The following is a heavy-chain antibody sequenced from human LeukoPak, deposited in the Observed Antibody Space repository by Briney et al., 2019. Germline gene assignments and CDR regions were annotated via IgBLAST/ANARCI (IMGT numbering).Heavy chain of an antibody. V-gene: IGHV1-18*01. CDR3: ARVNSSGWYGEDYFDY. CDR1: GYTFTSYG. CDR2: ISAYNGNT. Sequence: ASVKVSCKASGYTFTSYGISWVRQAPGQGLEWMGWISAYNGNTNYAQKLQGRVTMTTDTSTSTAYMELRSLRSDDTAVYYCARVNSSGWYGEDYFDYWSQGTLVTVSS. D-gene: IGHD6-19*01. J-gene: IGHJ4*02.